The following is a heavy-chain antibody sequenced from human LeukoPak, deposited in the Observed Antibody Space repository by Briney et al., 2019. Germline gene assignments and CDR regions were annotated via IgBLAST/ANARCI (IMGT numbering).Heavy chain of an antibody. CDR1: GGSTNIDY. CDR3: ARGPGPLQQERLEAFDI. CDR2: IHSSGST. J-gene: IGHJ3*02. D-gene: IGHD1-1*01. Sequence: PSETLSLTCTISGGSTNIDYWSWIRQPAGKGLEWLGRIHSSGSTDQNPSLNSRLTVSLDTSQNHFSLRLRSVTAADTAVYYCARGPGPLQQERLEAFDIWGLGTVVTVSS. V-gene: IGHV4-4*07.